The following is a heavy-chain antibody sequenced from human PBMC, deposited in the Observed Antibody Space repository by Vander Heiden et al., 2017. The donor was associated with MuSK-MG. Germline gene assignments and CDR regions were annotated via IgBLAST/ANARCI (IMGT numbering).Heavy chain of an antibody. D-gene: IGHD6-19*01. CDR3: ARTRMMAGAEGYFDP. V-gene: IGHV3-7*03. Sequence: EVQLVASGGGVVQPGGALRRSCAASGFPFSNSCMSWVRQAPGRALEWVATIKQNGSETYDVDSVEGRFTITRDNAKNALKLQRNILRAEDTAVYYGARTRMMAGAEGYFDPWGRGALVTVSS. CDR1: GFPFSNSC. CDR2: IKQNGSET. J-gene: IGHJ2*01.